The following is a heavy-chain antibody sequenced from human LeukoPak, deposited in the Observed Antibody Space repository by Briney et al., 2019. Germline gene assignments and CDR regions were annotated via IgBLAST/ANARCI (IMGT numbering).Heavy chain of an antibody. CDR2: IYYSGNT. CDR3: ATPLAGTASWFDH. V-gene: IGHV4-59*01. D-gene: IGHD6-6*01. Sequence: KPSETLSLTCSVSSGSISTYYWSWIRQAPGKGLEWIGFIYYSGNTNYNPSLKSRATILLDTSKNQFSLRLSSVTAGDTAVYYCATPLAGTASWFDHWGQGTLVTVSP. CDR1: SGSISTYY. J-gene: IGHJ5*02.